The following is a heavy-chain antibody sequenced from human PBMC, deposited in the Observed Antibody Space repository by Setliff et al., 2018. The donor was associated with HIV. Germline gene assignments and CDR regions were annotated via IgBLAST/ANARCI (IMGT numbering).Heavy chain of an antibody. CDR3: TTDPGWGEQLLSNYYYYYMDV. CDR1: GFNFKSGW. Sequence: GGSLRLSCVVSGFNFKSGWMTWVRQAPGKGLEWVGRIKSKIDGGATDSAPHVKGRFTISRDDSKNTLYLQMNSLKTEDTAVYYCTTDPGWGEQLLSNYYYYYMDVWGKGTTVTVSS. CDR2: IKSKIDGGAT. V-gene: IGHV3-15*01. D-gene: IGHD2-2*01. J-gene: IGHJ6*03.